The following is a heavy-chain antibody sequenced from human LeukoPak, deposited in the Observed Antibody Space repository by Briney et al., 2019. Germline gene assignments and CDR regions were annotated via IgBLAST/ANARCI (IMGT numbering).Heavy chain of an antibody. Sequence: GGPLRLSCAASGFTFTSYAMTWVRQAPGKGLEWVSSFSSSSGSTYYADSVKGRFTISRDSSKNMLFLQMNSLRAEDTAVYYCAKGGIKISGLDFWGQGTLVTVSA. CDR1: GFTFTSYA. CDR3: AKGGIKISGLDF. D-gene: IGHD1-14*01. V-gene: IGHV3-23*01. J-gene: IGHJ4*02. CDR2: FSSSSGST.